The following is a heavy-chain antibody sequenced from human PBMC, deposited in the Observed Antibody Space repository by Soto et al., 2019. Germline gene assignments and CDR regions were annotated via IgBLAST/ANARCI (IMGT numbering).Heavy chain of an antibody. J-gene: IGHJ4*02. CDR1: GFTLSGSA. CDR2: SRSKSNNYAT. Sequence: EVQPVESGGGLVQPGGSLKLSCAASGFTLSGSAVYWFRQASGKGLEWAGRSRSKSNNYATAYGASVKGRFSISRDDLKNRAYRQTNSLKTEDTAVYYCTRLWWGGGGPPLAYWGQGTLVTVSS. CDR3: TRLWWGGGGPPLAY. D-gene: IGHD2-15*01. V-gene: IGHV3-73*01.